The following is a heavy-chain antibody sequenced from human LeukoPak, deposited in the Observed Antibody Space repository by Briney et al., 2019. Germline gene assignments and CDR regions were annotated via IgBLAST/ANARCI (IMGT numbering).Heavy chain of an antibody. V-gene: IGHV1-3*01. CDR3: ARDRCSNGVCYFDY. CDR1: GYTFTSYA. J-gene: IGHJ4*02. D-gene: IGHD2-8*01. Sequence: ASVKVSCKASGYTFTSYAMHWVRQAPGQRLEWMGWINAGNGNTKYSQKFQGRVTITRDTSASTAYMELSSLRSEDTAVYYCARDRCSNGVCYFDYWGQGTLVTVSS. CDR2: INAGNGNT.